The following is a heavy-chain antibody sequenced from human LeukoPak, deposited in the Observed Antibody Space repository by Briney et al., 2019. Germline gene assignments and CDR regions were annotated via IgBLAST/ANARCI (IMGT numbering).Heavy chain of an antibody. CDR2: IGETGDTT. D-gene: IGHD5-18*01. Sequence: GGSLRLSCEASGFIFGNYAMNWVRQSPGKGLEWVSSIGETGDTTDYADSVKGRFTVSRDNSKNTLYLQMNNLRAEDTAVYHCAKQFLDTNWGQGTLVTVFS. J-gene: IGHJ4*02. CDR3: AKQFLDTN. V-gene: IGHV3-23*01. CDR1: GFIFGNYA.